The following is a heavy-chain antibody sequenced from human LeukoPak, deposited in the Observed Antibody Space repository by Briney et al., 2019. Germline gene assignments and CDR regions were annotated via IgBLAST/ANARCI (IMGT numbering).Heavy chain of an antibody. V-gene: IGHV4-38-2*02. Sequence: SETLSLTCTVSGYSISSGYYWGWIRPPPGKGLEWIGSIYHSGSTYYNPSLKSRVTISVDTSKNQFSLKLNSVTAADTAVYYCYYYDSSGYSPWYYYYGMDVWGQGTTVTVSS. CDR3: YYYDSSGYSPWYYYYGMDV. CDR2: IYHSGST. D-gene: IGHD3-22*01. J-gene: IGHJ6*02. CDR1: GYSISSGYY.